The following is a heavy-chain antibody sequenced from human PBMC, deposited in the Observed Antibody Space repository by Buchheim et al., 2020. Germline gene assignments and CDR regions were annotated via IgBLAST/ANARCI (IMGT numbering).Heavy chain of an antibody. D-gene: IGHD3-22*01. CDR1: GFTFSSYG. V-gene: IGHV3-33*01. CDR3: AREYYDSSGYDPVGF. J-gene: IGHJ4*02. Sequence: QVQLVESGGGVVQPGRSLRLSCAASGFTFSSYGMHWVRQAPGKGLEWVAFICYDVSMKYYADSVKGRFTISRDHSKTTLYLQMNSLRAEDTAVYYCAREYYDSSGYDPVGFWGQGTL. CDR2: ICYDVSMK.